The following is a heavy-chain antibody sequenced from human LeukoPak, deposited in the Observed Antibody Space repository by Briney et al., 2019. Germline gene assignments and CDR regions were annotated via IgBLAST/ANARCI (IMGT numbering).Heavy chain of an antibody. CDR1: GGSFSGYY. J-gene: IGHJ4*02. CDR3: ASRNYDSSGYYRGDY. D-gene: IGHD3-22*01. CDR2: INHSGST. V-gene: IGHV4-34*01. Sequence: SETLSLTCAVYGGSFSGYYWSWIRQPPGKGLEWIGEINHSGSTNYNPSLKSRVTLSVDTSKNQFSLKLSSVTAADTAVYYCASRNYDSSGYYRGDYWGQGTLVTVSS.